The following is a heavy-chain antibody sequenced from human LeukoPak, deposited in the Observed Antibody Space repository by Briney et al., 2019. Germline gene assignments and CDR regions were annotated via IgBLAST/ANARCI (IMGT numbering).Heavy chain of an antibody. CDR3: ARHAVHQARWLQYPGHYYYMDV. Sequence: SETLSLTCGVYGGSFSGDYWSWVRQPPGKGLEWIGEINHSGSASYNPSLKSRVTISVDTSKIQFSLKLSSVTATDTAVYYCARHAVHQARWLQYPGHYYYMDVWGKGTTVTVSS. J-gene: IGHJ6*03. CDR2: INHSGSA. D-gene: IGHD5-24*01. V-gene: IGHV4-34*01. CDR1: GGSFSGDY.